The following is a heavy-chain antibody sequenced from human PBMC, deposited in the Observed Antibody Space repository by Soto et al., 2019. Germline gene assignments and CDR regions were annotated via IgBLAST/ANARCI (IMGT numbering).Heavy chain of an antibody. CDR3: AREVELGELSLSNWFDP. CDR1: GYSFANYW. Sequence: PGESLKISCKGSGYSFANYWIGWVRQMPGKGLEWMGIIYPGDSDTRYSPSFQGQVTISADKSISTAYLQWSSLKASDTAMYYCAREVELGELSLSNWFDPWGQGTLVTVSS. J-gene: IGHJ5*02. D-gene: IGHD3-16*02. CDR2: IYPGDSDT. V-gene: IGHV5-51*01.